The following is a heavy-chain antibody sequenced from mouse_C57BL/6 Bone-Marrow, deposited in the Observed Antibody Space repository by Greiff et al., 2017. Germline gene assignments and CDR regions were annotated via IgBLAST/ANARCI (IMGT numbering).Heavy chain of an antibody. CDR3: ARGTVVATFYWYFDV. CDR1: GFTFSDYG. D-gene: IGHD1-1*01. CDR2: ISSGSSTI. Sequence: DVKLVESGGGLVKPGGSLKLSCAASGFTFSDYGMHWVRQAPEKGLEWVAYISSGSSTIYYADTVKGRFTISRDNAKNTLFLQMTSLRSEDTAMYYCARGTVVATFYWYFDVWGTGTTVTGSS. J-gene: IGHJ1*03. V-gene: IGHV5-17*01.